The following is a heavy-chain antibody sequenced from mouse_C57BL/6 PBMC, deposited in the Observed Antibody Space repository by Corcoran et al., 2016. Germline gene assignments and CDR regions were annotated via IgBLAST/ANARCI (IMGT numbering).Heavy chain of an antibody. CDR1: GYTFTTYG. CDR3: AYYDYDAWFAY. CDR2: INTYSGVP. Sequence: QIQLVQSGPELKKPGETVKISCKASGYTFTTYGMGWVKQAPGKGLKWMGWINTYSGVPTYADDFKGRFAFSLETSASTAYLQINNLKNEDTATYFCAYYDYDAWFAYWGQGTLVTVSA. V-gene: IGHV9-3*01. D-gene: IGHD2-4*01. J-gene: IGHJ3*01.